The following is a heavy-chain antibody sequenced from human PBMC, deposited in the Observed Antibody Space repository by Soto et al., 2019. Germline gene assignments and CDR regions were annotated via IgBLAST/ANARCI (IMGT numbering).Heavy chain of an antibody. V-gene: IGHV4-34*01. J-gene: IGHJ4*02. CDR1: GGSFSGYY. CDR3: ARGRIQYYDRSGYSH. D-gene: IGHD3-22*01. Sequence: QVQLQQWGAGLLKPSETLSLTCAVYGGSFSGYYWSWIRQPPGKGLEWIGEINHSGSTNYNPSLKSRVTMSVDTSKNQFSLNLTSVTAADTAVYFCARGRIQYYDRSGYSHWGQGTLVTVSS. CDR2: INHSGST.